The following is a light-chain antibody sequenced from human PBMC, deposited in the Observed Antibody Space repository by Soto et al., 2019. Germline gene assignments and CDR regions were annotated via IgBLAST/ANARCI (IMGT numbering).Light chain of an antibody. Sequence: EIVMTQSPATLSLSPGDTATLSCRASQSVDTNLAWYVQKPGQAPRRLMYGVSTWGTGVTARFSGSGSGTDFTLTISSLEPEDSAVYYCQQRHMWPITFGQGTRLEI. CDR3: QQRHMWPIT. J-gene: IGKJ5*01. V-gene: IGKV3D-15*01. CDR2: GVS. CDR1: QSVDTN.